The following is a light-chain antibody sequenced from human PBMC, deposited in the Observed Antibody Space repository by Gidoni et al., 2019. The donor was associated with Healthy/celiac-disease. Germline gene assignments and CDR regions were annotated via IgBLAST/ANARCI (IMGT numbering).Light chain of an antibody. CDR3: QQSYSTPLT. CDR2: TTS. CDR1: QSISNF. V-gene: IGKV1-39*01. J-gene: IGKJ4*01. Sequence: DIPMTQSPSSLSASVGDRVIITCRASQSISNFLNWYQQKPGKAPNLLIYTTSSLLSGVPSRFSGSGSGTDFTLTISSLQPEDFATYYCQQSYSTPLTFGGGTRVEIK.